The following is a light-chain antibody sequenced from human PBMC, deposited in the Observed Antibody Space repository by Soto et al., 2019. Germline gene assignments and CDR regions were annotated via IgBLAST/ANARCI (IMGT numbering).Light chain of an antibody. V-gene: IGKV3-15*01. CDR3: QQYNNWLLWT. J-gene: IGKJ1*01. Sequence: EIVMTQYPATLSVSPGERATLSCRASQSVSSNFAWYQQKPGQAPRLLIYGASTRATGIPARFSGSGSGTEFTLTISGLLSEDFAVYYCQQYNNWLLWTFGQGTKVDIK. CDR2: GAS. CDR1: QSVSSN.